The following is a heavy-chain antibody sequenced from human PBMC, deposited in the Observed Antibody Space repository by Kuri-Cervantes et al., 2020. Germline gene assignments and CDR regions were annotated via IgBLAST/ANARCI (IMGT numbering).Heavy chain of an antibody. CDR1: AYTFTGYT. V-gene: IGHV1-3*01. J-gene: IGHJ5*02. D-gene: IGHD3-9*01. CDR2: INADNDYT. CDR3: ARASGRYFDWLFSSNWFDP. Sequence: ASVKVSCKASAYTFTGYTVHWVRQAPGQRLEWMGWINADNDYTKYSQKFQGRVAFSRDTSASTAYMELNNLRSEDTAVYYCARASGRYFDWLFSSNWFDPWGRGTLVTVSS.